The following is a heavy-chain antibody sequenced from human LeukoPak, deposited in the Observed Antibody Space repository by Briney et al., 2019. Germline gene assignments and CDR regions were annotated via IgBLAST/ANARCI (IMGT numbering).Heavy chain of an antibody. CDR3: ARHPYSSGWYGDY. J-gene: IGHJ4*02. CDR2: IYPGDSDT. V-gene: IGHV5-51*01. CDR1: GYSFTSYW. D-gene: IGHD6-19*01. Sequence: ESLKISCMGSGYSFTSYWIGWVRQMPGKGLEWMGIIYPGDSDTRYSPSFQGQVTISADKSISTAYLQWSSLKASDTAMYYCARHPYSSGWYGDYWGQGTLVTVSS.